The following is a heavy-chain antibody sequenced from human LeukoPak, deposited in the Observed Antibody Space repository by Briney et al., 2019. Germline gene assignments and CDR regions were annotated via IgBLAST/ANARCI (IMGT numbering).Heavy chain of an antibody. V-gene: IGHV3-30*18. D-gene: IGHD6-6*01. J-gene: IGHJ6*02. CDR3: AKAPGRRSSSTYYYYGMDV. CDR1: GFTFSSYG. CDR2: ISYDGSNK. Sequence: GGSLRLSCAASGFTFSSYGMHWVRQAPGKGLEWVAVISYDGSNKYYADSVKGRFTISGDNSKNTLYLQMNSLRAEDTAVYYCAKAPGRRSSSTYYYYGMDVWGQGTTVTVSS.